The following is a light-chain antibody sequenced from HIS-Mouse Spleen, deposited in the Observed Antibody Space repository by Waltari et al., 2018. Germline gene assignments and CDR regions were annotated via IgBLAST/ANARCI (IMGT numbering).Light chain of an antibody. CDR3: NSRDSSGNHWV. Sequence: SSELTQDPAVSVAFAQTVRITCLGDSLRSYYPSWYQQKPGQAPVLVIYGKNNRPSGIPDRFSGSSSGNTASLTITGAQAEDEADYYCNSRDSSGNHWVFGGGTKLTVL. V-gene: IGLV3-19*01. CDR1: SLRSYY. J-gene: IGLJ3*02. CDR2: GKN.